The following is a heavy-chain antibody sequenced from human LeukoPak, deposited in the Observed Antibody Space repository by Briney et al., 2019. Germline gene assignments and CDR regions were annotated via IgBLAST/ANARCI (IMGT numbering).Heavy chain of an antibody. CDR3: VKDNGRWFDP. D-gene: IGHD1-26*01. CDR1: GYSISSGYY. Sequence: SETLSLTCTVSGYSISSGYYWGWIRQPPGKGLEWIGSIYHSGSTNYNPSLKSRVTISIDPSKNQFSLKLSSVTAADTAIYYCVKDNGRWFDPWGQGTLVIVSS. J-gene: IGHJ5*02. CDR2: IYHSGST. V-gene: IGHV4-38-2*02.